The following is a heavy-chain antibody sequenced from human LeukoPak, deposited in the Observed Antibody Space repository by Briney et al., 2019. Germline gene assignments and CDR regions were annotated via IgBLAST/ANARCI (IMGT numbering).Heavy chain of an antibody. Sequence: GGSLRLSCAAPGFTFDDYAMNWVRQAPGKGLEWVSVISWNSGSIGYADSVKGRFTISRDNAKNSLYLQMNSLRAEDTPLYYCAKDMRYSCSALFDYWGQGTLVTVSS. V-gene: IGHV3-9*01. D-gene: IGHD6-6*01. CDR2: ISWNSGSI. CDR3: AKDMRYSCSALFDY. J-gene: IGHJ4*02. CDR1: GFTFDDYA.